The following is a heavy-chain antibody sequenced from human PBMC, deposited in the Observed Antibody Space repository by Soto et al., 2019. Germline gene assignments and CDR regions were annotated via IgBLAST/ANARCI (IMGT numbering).Heavy chain of an antibody. CDR3: AKWDGYGDH. J-gene: IGHJ5*02. V-gene: IGHV3-23*01. Sequence: EVQLLESGGDLVQPGGSLRLSCAASGFSFSSYSFTWVRQAPGKGLEWVAGISIGGDKTWHADSVKGRFTISRDNSKNTVYLQMKSLRVDDTAVYYCAKWDGYGDHWGQAPVVTVSS. D-gene: IGHD5-18*01. CDR1: GFSFSSYS. CDR2: ISIGGDKT.